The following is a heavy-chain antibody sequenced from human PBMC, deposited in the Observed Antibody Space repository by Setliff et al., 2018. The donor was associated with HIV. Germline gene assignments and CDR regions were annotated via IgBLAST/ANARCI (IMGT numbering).Heavy chain of an antibody. J-gene: IGHJ4*02. CDR2: IKQDGSEE. V-gene: IGHV3-7*02. Sequence: GGSLRLSCAASGFTFSRYWMTWVRQAPGKGLEWVANIKQDGSEENYVDSVKGRFTISRDNAKNSLYLQMNSLRAEDTAVYYCASGYSSGWYGGYWGQGTLVTVSS. CDR1: GFTFSRYW. CDR3: ASGYSSGWYGGY. D-gene: IGHD6-19*01.